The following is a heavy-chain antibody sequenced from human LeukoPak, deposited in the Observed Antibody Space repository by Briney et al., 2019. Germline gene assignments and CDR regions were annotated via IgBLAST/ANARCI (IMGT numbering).Heavy chain of an antibody. CDR3: ARGLWFGELLFVP. Sequence: PSETLSLTCAVYGGSFSGYYWSWIRQPPGKGREWIGEINHSGSTNYNPSLKSRVTISVDTSKNQFSLKLSSVTAADTAVYYCARGLWFGELLFVPWGQGTLVTVSS. CDR2: INHSGST. V-gene: IGHV4-34*01. CDR1: GGSFSGYY. J-gene: IGHJ5*02. D-gene: IGHD3-10*01.